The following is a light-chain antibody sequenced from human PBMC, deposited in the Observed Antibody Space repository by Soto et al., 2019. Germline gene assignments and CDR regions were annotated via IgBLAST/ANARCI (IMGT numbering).Light chain of an antibody. Sequence: EIGLTQSPGPLSVSPGERATLFCRARQSISSTYLAWYQKEPGQAPRLLLYGAFNRATGIPDRFSGSRSGTDFTLTISGPEPEDCALYYCQQYGSSSFAFGRGTKVEIK. J-gene: IGKJ4*01. CDR2: GAF. CDR3: QQYGSSSFA. CDR1: QSISSTY. V-gene: IGKV3-20*01.